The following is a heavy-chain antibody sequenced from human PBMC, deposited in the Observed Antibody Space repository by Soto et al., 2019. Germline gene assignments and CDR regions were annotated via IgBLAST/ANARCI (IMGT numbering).Heavy chain of an antibody. V-gene: IGHV3-53*01. Sequence: LRLSCAASGFTVSSNYMSWVRQAPGKGLEWVSVIYSGGSTYYADSVKGRFTISRDNSKNTLYLQMNSLRAEDTAVYYCARGRSGSYYEYYFDYWGQGTLVTVSS. D-gene: IGHD1-26*01. CDR2: IYSGGST. CDR1: GFTVSSNY. J-gene: IGHJ4*02. CDR3: ARGRSGSYYEYYFDY.